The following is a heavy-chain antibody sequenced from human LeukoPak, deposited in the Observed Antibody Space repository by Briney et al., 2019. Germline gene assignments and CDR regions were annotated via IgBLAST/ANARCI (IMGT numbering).Heavy chain of an antibody. CDR3: ARGGFGIAVAGPEEY. Sequence: ASVKVSCKASGYTFSSYATNWVRQVPGQGLEWMGWINTHTGNPTYAQGFTGRFVFSLDTSVSTAYLQISSLKAEDTAVYYCARGGFGIAVAGPEEYWGQGTLVTVSS. CDR2: INTHTGNP. J-gene: IGHJ4*02. V-gene: IGHV7-4-1*02. D-gene: IGHD6-19*01. CDR1: GYTFSSYA.